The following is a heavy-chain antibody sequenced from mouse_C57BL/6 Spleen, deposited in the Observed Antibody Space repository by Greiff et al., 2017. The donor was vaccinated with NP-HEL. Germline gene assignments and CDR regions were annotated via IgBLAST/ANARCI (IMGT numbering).Heavy chain of an antibody. V-gene: IGHV1-26*01. J-gene: IGHJ2*01. Sequence: EVQLQQSGPELVKPGASVKISCKASGYTFTDYYMNWVKQSHGKSLEWIGDINPNNGGTSYNQKFKGKATLTVDKSSSTAYMELRSLTSEDSAVYYCAREVDGYYSWGQGTTLTVSS. CDR1: GYTFTDYY. CDR3: AREVDGYYS. D-gene: IGHD2-3*01. CDR2: INPNNGGT.